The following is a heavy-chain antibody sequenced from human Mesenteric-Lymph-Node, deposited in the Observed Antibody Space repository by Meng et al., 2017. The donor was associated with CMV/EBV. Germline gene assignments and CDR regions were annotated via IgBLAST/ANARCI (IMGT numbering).Heavy chain of an antibody. D-gene: IGHD2-15*01. CDR1: GFTFSTYA. CDR2: ISYDGSSE. CDR3: ARARVVGGMDV. V-gene: IGHV3-33*08. J-gene: IGHJ6*02. Sequence: GGSLRLSCAASGFTFSTYAMHWVRQAPGKGLEWVSVISYDGSSEYYADSVRGRFTISRDNAKNTLYLQMNSLRAEDTAVYYCARARVVGGMDVWGQGTTVTVSS.